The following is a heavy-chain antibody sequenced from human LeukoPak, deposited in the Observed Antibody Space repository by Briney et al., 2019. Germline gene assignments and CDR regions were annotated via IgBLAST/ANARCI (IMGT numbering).Heavy chain of an antibody. Sequence: PGGSLRLSCAASGFTFSSYAMSWVRQAPGKGLEWVSAISGSGGNTYYADSVKGRFTISRDNSKNTLYLQMNSLRAEDTAVYYCAKDDRDYGGNSGRGRVDYWGQGTLVTVSS. V-gene: IGHV3-23*01. CDR1: GFTFSSYA. J-gene: IGHJ4*02. D-gene: IGHD4-23*01. CDR2: ISGSGGNT. CDR3: AKDDRDYGGNSGRGRVDY.